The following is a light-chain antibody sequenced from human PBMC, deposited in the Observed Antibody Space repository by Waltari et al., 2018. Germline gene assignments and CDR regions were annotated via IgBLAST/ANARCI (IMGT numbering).Light chain of an antibody. V-gene: IGLV2-14*03. CDR2: DVT. CDR3: SSYTSATIYV. Sequence: QSDLTQPASVSGSPGQSITISCTGTSSDVGGYNFVSWYQQHLGKAPKLIIYDVTNRPSRVSMRFSGSNSVNTASLTISGLQTEDEADYYCSSYTSATIYVFGIGTKVVVL. J-gene: IGLJ1*01. CDR1: SSDVGGYNF.